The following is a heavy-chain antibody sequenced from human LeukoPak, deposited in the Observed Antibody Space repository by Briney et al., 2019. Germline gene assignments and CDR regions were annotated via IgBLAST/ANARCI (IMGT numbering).Heavy chain of an antibody. V-gene: IGHV3-7*04. CDR2: IKQDGSEK. D-gene: IGHD6-19*01. Sequence: GGSLRLSCAASGFTVSSNYMSWVRQAPGKGLEWVANIKQDGSEKYYVDSVKGRFTISRDNAKNSLYLQMNSLRAEDTAVYYCARGIAVAGTFYYYYGMDVWGQGTTVTVSS. J-gene: IGHJ6*02. CDR1: GFTVSSNY. CDR3: ARGIAVAGTFYYYYGMDV.